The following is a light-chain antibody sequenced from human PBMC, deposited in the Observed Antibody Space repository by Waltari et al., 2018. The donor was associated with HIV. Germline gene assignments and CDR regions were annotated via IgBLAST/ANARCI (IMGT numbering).Light chain of an antibody. CDR2: EVR. CDR3: NSYAGSNNFV. V-gene: IGLV2-8*01. Sequence: QSALTQPPSASGSPGQSVTISCTGTSSDVGGYNYVSWYQQHPGKAPKLVISEVRKPPSGVPYRLPWFKSGNTASPAGPGLQAGDEGDYYCNSYAGSNNFVFGTGTKVTVL. J-gene: IGLJ1*01. CDR1: SSDVGGYNY.